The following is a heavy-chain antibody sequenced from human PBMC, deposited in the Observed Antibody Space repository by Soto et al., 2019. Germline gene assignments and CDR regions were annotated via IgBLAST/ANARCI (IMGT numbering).Heavy chain of an antibody. D-gene: IGHD4-17*01. Sequence: HPGGSLRLSCAASGVTFSSYGMHWVRQATGKGLEWVAVISYDGSNKYYADSVKGRFTISRDNSKNTLYLQMNSLRAEDTAVYYCAKDYIAYPGDYPHANYGMDVWGQGTTVTVSS. V-gene: IGHV3-30*18. J-gene: IGHJ6*02. CDR3: AKDYIAYPGDYPHANYGMDV. CDR2: ISYDGSNK. CDR1: GVTFSSYG.